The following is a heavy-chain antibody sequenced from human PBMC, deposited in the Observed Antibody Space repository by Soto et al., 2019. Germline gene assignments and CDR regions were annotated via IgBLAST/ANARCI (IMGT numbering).Heavy chain of an antibody. CDR3: ARDRRGYSGYEFYYYGMDV. D-gene: IGHD5-12*01. J-gene: IGHJ6*02. CDR1: GFTFSSYA. CDR2: ISYDGSNK. V-gene: IGHV3-30-3*01. Sequence: QVQLVESGGGVVQPGRSLRLSCAASGFTFSSYAMHWVRQAPGKGLEWVAVISYDGSNKYYADSVKGRFTISRDNSKNPLYLQMNSLRAEDTAVYYCARDRRGYSGYEFYYYGMDVWGQGTTVTVSS.